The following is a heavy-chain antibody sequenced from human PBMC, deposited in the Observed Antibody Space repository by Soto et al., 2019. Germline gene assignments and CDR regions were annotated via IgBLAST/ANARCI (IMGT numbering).Heavy chain of an antibody. V-gene: IGHV1-46*03. J-gene: IGHJ5*02. CDR2: INPSGGTT. CDR1: GYTFSSYY. CDR3: ARKAHYNDAGSFAP. D-gene: IGHD3-22*01. Sequence: ASVKVSCKASGYTFSSYYIHWAREAHGQGIERMGIINPSGGTTSYAQKFQGRVTLTSDTSTSTVYMELSSLRSDDTAVYFCARKAHYNDAGSFAPWGQGTLVTVSS.